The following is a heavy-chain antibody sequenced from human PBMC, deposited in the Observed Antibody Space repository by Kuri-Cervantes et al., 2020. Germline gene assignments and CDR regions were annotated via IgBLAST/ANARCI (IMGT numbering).Heavy chain of an antibody. CDR3: ARDGHNLNYDQWGTTFYYYGMDV. Sequence: ASVQVSCQASGYTFTSYGISWVRQAPGQGLVWMGWISVNNGNTNYAQKLQGRVTMTTDTSTSTAYMGLRRRRCDDTAVYYCARDGHNLNYDQWGTTFYYYGMDVWGQGTTVTVSS. V-gene: IGHV1-18*01. CDR2: ISVNNGNT. CDR1: GYTFTSYG. D-gene: IGHD1-7*01. J-gene: IGHJ6*02.